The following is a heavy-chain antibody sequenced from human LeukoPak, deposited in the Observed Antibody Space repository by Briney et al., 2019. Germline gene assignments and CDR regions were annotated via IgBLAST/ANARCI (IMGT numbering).Heavy chain of an antibody. V-gene: IGHV1-18*01. CDR3: ARDSALAAAVDFDY. CDR1: GYTFTSYG. J-gene: IGHJ4*02. Sequence: ASVKVSCKASGYTFTSYGISWVRQAPGQGLEWMGWISAYNGNTNYAQKLQGRVTMTTDTSTSTAYMELRSLRSDDTAVYYCARDSALAAAVDFDYWGQGTLVTVSS. D-gene: IGHD6-13*01. CDR2: ISAYNGNT.